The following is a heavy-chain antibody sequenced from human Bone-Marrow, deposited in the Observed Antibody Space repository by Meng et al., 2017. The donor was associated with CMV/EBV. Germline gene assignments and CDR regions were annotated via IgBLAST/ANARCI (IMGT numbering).Heavy chain of an antibody. CDR3: ASGSYFDY. V-gene: IGHV4-39*07. J-gene: IGHJ4*02. D-gene: IGHD1-26*01. Sequence: SETLSLTCTVSGGSISSSSYYWGWIRQPPGKGLEWIGSIYYSGSTYYNPSLKSRVTISVDTSKNQFSLKLSSVTAADTAVYYCASGSYFDYWGQGTLVTVSS. CDR2: IYYSGST. CDR1: GGSISSSSYY.